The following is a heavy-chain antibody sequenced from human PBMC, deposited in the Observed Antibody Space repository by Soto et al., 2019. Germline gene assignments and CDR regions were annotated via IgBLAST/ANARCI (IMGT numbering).Heavy chain of an antibody. D-gene: IGHD2-2*01. Sequence: QVQLVQSGAEVKKPGASVQVSCKASGYTFTSYGISWVRQAPGQGLEWMGWISAYNGNTNYAQKLQGRVTMTTDTYTSSAYMELRSLRSDDTAVYYCARDLGLSQYCSSTSCRGNYYYGMDVWSEVTTVTVSS. CDR1: GYTFTSYG. J-gene: IGHJ6*04. CDR3: ARDLGLSQYCSSTSCRGNYYYGMDV. CDR2: ISAYNGNT. V-gene: IGHV1-18*01.